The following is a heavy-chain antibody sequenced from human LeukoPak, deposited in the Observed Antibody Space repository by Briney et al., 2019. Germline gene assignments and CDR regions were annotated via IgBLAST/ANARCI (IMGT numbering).Heavy chain of an antibody. CDR1: GYTFTAHY. D-gene: IGHD4-17*01. CDR3: ARGTDYGDYGGTWFYYYYMDV. V-gene: IGHV1-2*02. CDR2: INHNSGGT. Sequence: ASVKVSCKASGYTFTAHYLHWVRQAPGQGLEWMAWINHNSGGTKYAEKFQGRVTVTRDTSTSTAYMGLSRLRSDDTAVYYCARGTDYGDYGGTWFYYYYMDVWGEGTTVTVSS. J-gene: IGHJ6*03.